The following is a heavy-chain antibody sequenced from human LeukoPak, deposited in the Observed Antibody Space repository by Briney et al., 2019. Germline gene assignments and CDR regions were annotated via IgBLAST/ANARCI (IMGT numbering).Heavy chain of an antibody. Sequence: GGSLRLSCAASGFTFSSYWMNWVRQTPGEGLEWVANINQDGSGKYYVDSVKGRFTISRDNAKKSLYLQMNSLRVEDTAVYYCARGKHSFDYWGQGTLVTVSS. CDR3: ARGKHSFDY. J-gene: IGHJ4*02. CDR2: INQDGSGK. V-gene: IGHV3-7*03. CDR1: GFTFSSYW.